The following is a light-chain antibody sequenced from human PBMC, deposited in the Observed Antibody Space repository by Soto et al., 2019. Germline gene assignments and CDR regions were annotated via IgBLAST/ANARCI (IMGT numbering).Light chain of an antibody. CDR1: QSLNYY. CDR2: DAS. CDR3: QQRSNWPPT. V-gene: IGKV3-11*01. J-gene: IGKJ1*01. Sequence: EIVLTQSPATLCLSPWERATLSCRASQSLNYYLAWYQQKPGQAPRLLIYDASNRATGIPARFSGSGSGTDFTLTISSLEPEDFAVYYCQQRSNWPPTFGQGTKVDIK.